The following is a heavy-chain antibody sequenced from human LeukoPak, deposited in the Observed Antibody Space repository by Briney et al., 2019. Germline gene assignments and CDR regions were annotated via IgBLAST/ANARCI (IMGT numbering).Heavy chain of an antibody. CDR3: ARARIGGVKDYYYYGMDV. D-gene: IGHD3-16*01. CDR2: IIPILGIA. V-gene: IGHV1-69*04. CDR1: GGTFSSYA. J-gene: IGHJ6*02. Sequence: GASVKVSCKASGGTFSSYAISWVRQAPGQGLGWMGRIIPILGIANYAQKFQGRVTITADKSTSTAYMELSSLRSEDTAVYYCARARIGGVKDYYYYGMDVWGQGTTVTVSS.